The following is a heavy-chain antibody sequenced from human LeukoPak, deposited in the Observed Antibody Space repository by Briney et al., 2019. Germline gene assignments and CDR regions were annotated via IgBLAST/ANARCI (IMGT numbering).Heavy chain of an antibody. CDR3: ARDLGRYCSGGSCYFFDY. Sequence: GGSLRLSCAASGFTFSSYSMNWVRQAPGKGLEWVSSISSSSSYIYYADSVKGRFTISRGNAKNSLYLQMNSLRAEDTAVYYCARDLGRYCSGGSCYFFDYWGQGTLVTVSS. J-gene: IGHJ4*02. CDR1: GFTFSSYS. V-gene: IGHV3-21*01. D-gene: IGHD2-15*01. CDR2: ISSSSSYI.